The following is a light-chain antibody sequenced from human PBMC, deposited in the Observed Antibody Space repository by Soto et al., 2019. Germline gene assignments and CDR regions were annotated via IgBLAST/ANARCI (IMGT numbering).Light chain of an antibody. CDR3: SSYADSHSVL. Sequence: QSVLTQPPSASGSPGQSVTISCTGTSSDVGGYNYVSWYQQHPGKAPKLMIYEVTKQPSGVPDRFSGSKSANTASLTVSGLQAEDEADYYCSSYADSHSVLFGGGTKLTVL. J-gene: IGLJ2*01. CDR1: SSDVGGYNY. V-gene: IGLV2-8*01. CDR2: EVT.